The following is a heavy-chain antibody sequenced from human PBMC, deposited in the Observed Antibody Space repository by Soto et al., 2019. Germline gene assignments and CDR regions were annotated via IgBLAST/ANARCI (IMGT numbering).Heavy chain of an antibody. Sequence: GGSLRLSCAASGFTFSDHYMDWVRQAPGKGLEWVGRARNKANSYTTEYAASVKGRFTVSRDDSKNSLYLQMNSLETEDTAVYYCARGSGSYPPNDYWGQGTLVTVSS. CDR3: ARGSGSYPPNDY. J-gene: IGHJ4*02. CDR2: ARNKANSYTT. D-gene: IGHD1-26*01. CDR1: GFTFSDHY. V-gene: IGHV3-72*01.